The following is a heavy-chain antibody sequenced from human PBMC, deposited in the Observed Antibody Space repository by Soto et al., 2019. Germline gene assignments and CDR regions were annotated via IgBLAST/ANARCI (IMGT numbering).Heavy chain of an antibody. CDR3: ASEYYSDSSGYSMFDY. J-gene: IGHJ4*02. CDR2: IYYSGST. D-gene: IGHD3-22*01. V-gene: IGHV4-39*01. Sequence: SETLSLTCTVSGGSISSSSYYWGWIRQPPGKGLEWIGSIYYSGSTYYNPSLKSRVTISVDTSKNQFSLKLSSVTAADTAVYYCASEYYSDSSGYSMFDYWGQGTLVTVSS. CDR1: GGSISSSSYY.